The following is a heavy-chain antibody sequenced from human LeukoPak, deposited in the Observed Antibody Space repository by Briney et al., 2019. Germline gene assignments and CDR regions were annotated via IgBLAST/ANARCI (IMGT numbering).Heavy chain of an antibody. J-gene: IGHJ4*02. Sequence: ASVKVSCKASGYIFTGYYMHWVRQAPGQGLEWMGWINPNSGDTNCAQKFQGRVTMTRDTSISTAYMELSSLRSDDTAVYYCARDKSGSSGWYSYFDYWGQGTLVTVSS. V-gene: IGHV1-2*02. D-gene: IGHD6-19*01. CDR1: GYIFTGYY. CDR3: ARDKSGSSGWYSYFDY. CDR2: INPNSGDT.